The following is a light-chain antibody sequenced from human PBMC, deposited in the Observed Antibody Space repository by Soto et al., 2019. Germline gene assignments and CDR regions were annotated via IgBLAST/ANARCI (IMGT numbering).Light chain of an antibody. CDR3: ASWDDSLNGPV. CDR1: SSNVGGNP. J-gene: IGLJ1*01. Sequence: QSVLTQPPSVSAAPGQRVTISCSGSSSNVGGNPVTWYQHVPTTAPNLLIYTNTQRPSGVPDRFSGSKSGTSASLAISGLQSEDEADYYCASWDDSLNGPVFGTGTKVTVL. CDR2: TNT. V-gene: IGLV1-44*01.